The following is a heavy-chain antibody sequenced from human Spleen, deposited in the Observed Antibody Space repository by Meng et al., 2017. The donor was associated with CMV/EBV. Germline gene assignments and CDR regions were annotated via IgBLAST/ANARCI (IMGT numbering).Heavy chain of an antibody. CDR1: GFTFSSYS. D-gene: IGHD3-10*01. Sequence: GESLKISCAASGFTFSSYSMNWVRQAPGKGLEWVSSISSSSSYIYYADSVKGRFTISRDNAKNSLYLQMNSPRAEDTAVYYCARDLVLLWLGERPGHYYGMDVWGQGTTVTVSS. CDR3: ARDLVLLWLGERPGHYYGMDV. CDR2: ISSSSSYI. V-gene: IGHV3-21*01. J-gene: IGHJ6*02.